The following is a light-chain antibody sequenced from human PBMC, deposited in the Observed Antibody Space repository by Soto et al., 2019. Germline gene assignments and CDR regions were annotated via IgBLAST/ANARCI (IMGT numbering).Light chain of an antibody. V-gene: IGKV3-15*01. Sequence: EIGMTQSPATLSVSPGERATLSCSQRQSVSSSLAWFQQKPGQAPRLLIYGASTRATGIPARFSGSGSGAEFTLTISSLQSEDFAVYYCQQYNTWPQTFGPGTKVEIK. J-gene: IGKJ1*01. CDR3: QQYNTWPQT. CDR2: GAS. CDR1: QSVSSS.